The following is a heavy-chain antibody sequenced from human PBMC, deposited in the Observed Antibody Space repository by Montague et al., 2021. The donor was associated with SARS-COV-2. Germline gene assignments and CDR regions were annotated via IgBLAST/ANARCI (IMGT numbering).Heavy chain of an antibody. D-gene: IGHD3-10*01. CDR2: MNDSGTA. CDR1: DGSIRSYY. CDR3: TRLPRGSGTWGYFDY. J-gene: IGHJ4*02. V-gene: IGHV4-59*08. Sequence: SETLSLTCTVSDGSIRSYYWNWMRQTPGKGQERIGDMNDSGTANYNPSLRSRVTLMVDASRNQFSLELSSGTAADTAMYYCTRLPRGSGTWGYFDYWAQGILVTVST.